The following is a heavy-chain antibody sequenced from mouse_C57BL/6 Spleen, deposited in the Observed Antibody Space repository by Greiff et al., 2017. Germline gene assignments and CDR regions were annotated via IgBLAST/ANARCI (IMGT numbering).Heavy chain of an antibody. Sequence: VQLVESGAELARPGASVKLSCKASGYTFTSYGISWVKQRTGQGLEWIGEIYPRSGNTYYNEKFKGKATLTADKSSSTAYMELRSLTSEDSAVYFCAREGVYGNYVYWYFDVWGTGTTVTVSS. V-gene: IGHV1-81*01. CDR3: AREGVYGNYVYWYFDV. CDR2: IYPRSGNT. CDR1: GYTFTSYG. D-gene: IGHD2-1*01. J-gene: IGHJ1*03.